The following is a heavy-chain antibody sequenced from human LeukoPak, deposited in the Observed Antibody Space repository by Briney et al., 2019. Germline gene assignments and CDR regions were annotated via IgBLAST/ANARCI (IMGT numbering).Heavy chain of an antibody. CDR2: IYYSGST. V-gene: IGHV4-39*01. Sequence: PSETLSLTCTVSGGSISSSSYYWGWIRQPPGKGLEWIGSIYYSGSTYYNPSLKSRVTISVDTSKNQFSLKLSSVTAADTAVYYCARLGQNGATILSFDYWGQGTLVTVSS. CDR3: ARLGQNGATILSFDY. CDR1: GGSISSSSYY. D-gene: IGHD5-12*01. J-gene: IGHJ4*02.